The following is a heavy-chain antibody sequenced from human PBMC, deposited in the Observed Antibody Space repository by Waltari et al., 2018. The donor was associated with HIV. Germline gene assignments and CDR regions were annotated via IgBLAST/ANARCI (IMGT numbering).Heavy chain of an antibody. Sequence: QLQLQESGPGLVKPSETLSLTCTVSGGSISSSSYYWGWIRQPPGKGLEWIGSIYYSGSTYYNPSLKSRVTISVDTSKNQFSLKLSSVTAADTAVYYCARTPGYSSSWSGWFDPWGQGTLVTVSS. J-gene: IGHJ5*02. CDR3: ARTPGYSSSWSGWFDP. V-gene: IGHV4-39*07. CDR1: GGSISSSSYY. D-gene: IGHD6-13*01. CDR2: IYYSGST.